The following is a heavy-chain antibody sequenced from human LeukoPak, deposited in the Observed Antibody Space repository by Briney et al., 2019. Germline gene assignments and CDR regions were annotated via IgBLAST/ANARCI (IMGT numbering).Heavy chain of an antibody. CDR1: GFTFSNNW. D-gene: IGHD2-15*01. CDR3: ARGRSTPNCSGGSCPIDY. CDR2: VKKDASEK. V-gene: IGHV3-7*01. J-gene: IGHJ4*02. Sequence: GGSLRLSCAASGFTFSNNWMTWVRQAPGKGLEWVASVKKDASEKYYVDSVKGRFTISRDNAKSSLYLQMNSLRAEDTAVYYCARGRSTPNCSGGSCPIDYWGQGTLVTVSS.